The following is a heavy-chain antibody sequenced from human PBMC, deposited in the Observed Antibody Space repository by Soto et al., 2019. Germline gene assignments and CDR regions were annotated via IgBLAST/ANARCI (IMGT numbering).Heavy chain of an antibody. CDR1: GGTFSSYT. J-gene: IGHJ4*02. CDR3: ARDSGDSGSYYDYFDY. V-gene: IGHV1-69*04. CDR2: IIPILGIA. D-gene: IGHD1-26*01. Sequence: SVKVSCKASGGTFSSYTISWVRQAPGQGLEWMGRIIPILGIANYAQKFQGRVTITADKSTSTAYMELSSLRSEDTAVYYCARDSGDSGSYYDYFDYWGQGTLVTVSS.